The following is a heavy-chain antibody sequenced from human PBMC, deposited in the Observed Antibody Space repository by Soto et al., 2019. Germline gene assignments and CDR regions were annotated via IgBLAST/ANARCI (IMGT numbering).Heavy chain of an antibody. CDR3: ARDGRWNLDF. CDR1: GFTYTTHA. D-gene: IGHD1-1*01. V-gene: IGHV3-30-3*01. J-gene: IGHJ4*02. CDR2: ISLDGTIK. Sequence: QVQLAESGGGVVQPGRSLRLSCTASGFTYTTHAMHWVRQAPGKGLEWVAIISLDGTIKYYADSVKGRFTISRDTSKNTLYLQMNSLGPEDTAVYYCARDGRWNLDFWGQGTLVTVSS.